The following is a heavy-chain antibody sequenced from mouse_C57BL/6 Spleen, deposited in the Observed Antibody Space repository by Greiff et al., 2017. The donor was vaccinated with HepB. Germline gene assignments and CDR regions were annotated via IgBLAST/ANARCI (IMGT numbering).Heavy chain of an antibody. Sequence: VQLQQSGAELVKPGAPVKISCKASGYTFTDYYINWVKQRPGQGLEWIGKIGPGSGSTYYNEKFKGKATLTADKSSSTAYMQLSSLTSEDSAVYFCARSGYDYDFSYWYFDVWGTGTTVTVSS. D-gene: IGHD2-4*01. J-gene: IGHJ1*03. CDR3: ARSGYDYDFSYWYFDV. CDR1: GYTFTDYY. CDR2: IGPGSGST. V-gene: IGHV1-77*01.